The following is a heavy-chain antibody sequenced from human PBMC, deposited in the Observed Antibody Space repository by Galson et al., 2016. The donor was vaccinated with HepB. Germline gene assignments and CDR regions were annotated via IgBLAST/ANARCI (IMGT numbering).Heavy chain of an antibody. V-gene: IGHV3-11*06. D-gene: IGHD3-22*01. CDR1: GFTFSDYY. J-gene: IGHJ4*02. CDR3: AATPPPYRYDTSGYYLH. Sequence: SLRLSCAVSGFTFSDYYMSWIRQAPGKGLEWLSYISTSSSFTMYADSVKGRFSISRDNGKNSLYLQMNNLRAEDTAVYYCAATPPPYRYDTSGYYLHWGQGTLVTVSS. CDR2: ISTSSSFT.